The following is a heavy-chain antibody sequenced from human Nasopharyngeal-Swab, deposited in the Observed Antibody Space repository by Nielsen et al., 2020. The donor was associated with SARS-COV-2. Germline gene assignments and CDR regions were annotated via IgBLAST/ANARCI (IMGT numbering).Heavy chain of an antibody. D-gene: IGHD2-15*01. CDR2: IGTGGGRA. Sequence: GESLKISCTASGFNFRHYAMSWVRLAPGKGLEWVSGIGTGGGRADYADSVKGRLTISRDNSKNTLYLQLNSLRVEDTAVYYCARNDNGLVIWYYYYMDVWGKGTTVTVTS. CDR3: ARNDNGLVIWYYYYMDV. CDR1: GFNFRHYA. J-gene: IGHJ6*03. V-gene: IGHV3-23*03.